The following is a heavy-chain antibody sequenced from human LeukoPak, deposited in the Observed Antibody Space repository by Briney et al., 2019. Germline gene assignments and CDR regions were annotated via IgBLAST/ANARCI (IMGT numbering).Heavy chain of an antibody. D-gene: IGHD3-22*01. Sequence: AGGSLRLSCAASGFTFSSYSMNWVRQAPGKGLEWVSYISSSSSTIYYADSVKGRFTISRDNAKNSLYLQMNSLRAEDTAVYYCARDSHSPHYYDSSGYSGGAYYGMDVWGQGTTVTVSS. CDR3: ARDSHSPHYYDSSGYSGGAYYGMDV. CDR1: GFTFSSYS. J-gene: IGHJ6*02. V-gene: IGHV3-48*04. CDR2: ISSSSSTI.